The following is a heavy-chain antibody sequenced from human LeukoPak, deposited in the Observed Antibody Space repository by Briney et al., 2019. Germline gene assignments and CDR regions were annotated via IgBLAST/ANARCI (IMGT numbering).Heavy chain of an antibody. CDR3: ARARVVAAPYGMDV. Sequence: KPSETLSLTCTVSGGSISSYYGSWIRQPPGKGLEWIGYIYYSGSTNYNPSLKSRVTISVDTSKNQFSLKLSSVTAADTAVYFCARARVVAAPYGMDVWGQGTTVTVSS. CDR2: IYYSGST. D-gene: IGHD2-15*01. V-gene: IGHV4-59*12. CDR1: GGSISSYY. J-gene: IGHJ6*02.